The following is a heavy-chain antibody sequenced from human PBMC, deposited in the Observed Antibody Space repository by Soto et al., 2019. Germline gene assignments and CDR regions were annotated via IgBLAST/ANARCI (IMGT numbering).Heavy chain of an antibody. CDR2: INPNGGSS. J-gene: IGHJ4*02. Sequence: WVRQAPGHGLEWIAIINPNGGSSNYPQEFQGRVTLARDTFTNSVYMELSSLLSEVTAIYYCARGLAACDYWGQGTLVTVSS. D-gene: IGHD6-13*01. V-gene: IGHV1-46*01. CDR3: ARGLAACDY.